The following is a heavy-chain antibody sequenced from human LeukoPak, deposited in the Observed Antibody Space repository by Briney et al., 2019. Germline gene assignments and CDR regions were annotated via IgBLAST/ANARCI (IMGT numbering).Heavy chain of an antibody. CDR2: INPNSRGT. J-gene: IGHJ4*02. D-gene: IGHD2-15*01. V-gene: IGHV1-2*02. CDR3: AREHCSGGTCHYYFDY. Sequence: GASVKVSCKASGYAFAAYYMHWVRQAPGQGLEWMGWINPNSRGTNYAQKFRGRVTMTRDTSITTAYMELSRLGSDDTAVYYCAREHCSGGTCHYYFDYWGQGTLVTVPS. CDR1: GYAFAAYY.